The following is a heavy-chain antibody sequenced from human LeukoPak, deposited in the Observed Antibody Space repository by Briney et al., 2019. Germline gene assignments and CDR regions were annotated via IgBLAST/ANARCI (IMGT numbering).Heavy chain of an antibody. V-gene: IGHV3-30*18. CDR2: ISYDGSNK. CDR1: GFTFSSYG. D-gene: IGHD3-9*01. CDR3: AKDFSVVLRYFDWLFGELDY. J-gene: IGHJ4*02. Sequence: GGSLRLSCAASGFTFSSYGMHWVHQAPGKGLEWVAVISYDGSNKYYADSVKGRFTISRDNSKNTLYLQMNSLRAEDTAVYYCAKDFSVVLRYFDWLFGELDYWGQGTLVTVSS.